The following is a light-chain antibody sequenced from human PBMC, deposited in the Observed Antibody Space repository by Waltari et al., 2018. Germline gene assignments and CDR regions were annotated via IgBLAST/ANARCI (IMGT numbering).Light chain of an antibody. Sequence: QSALTQPDSVSGSPGQSITISCTGTSSDVGGLKYVSWYQQHPGKAPKVIIYYVSNRASGVPNRFSGSKSGNSASLTISGLQAEDEADYYCSSYTSSTTGIFGGGTRLTVL. CDR2: YVS. V-gene: IGLV2-14*01. CDR3: SSYTSSTTGI. J-gene: IGLJ2*01. CDR1: SSDVGGLKY.